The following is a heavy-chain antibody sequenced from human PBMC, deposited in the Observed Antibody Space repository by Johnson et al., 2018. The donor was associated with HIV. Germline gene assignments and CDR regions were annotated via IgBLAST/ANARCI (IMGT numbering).Heavy chain of an antibody. CDR1: GFTFSS. CDR3: AKSISSSADDAFDI. Sequence: QVQLVESGGGVVQPGRSLRLSCAASGFTFSSMHWDRQAPGKGLEWVAVISHDGSHTYYADSVKGRFSLSRDISKNTLFLQMGSLRAEDMAVYYCAKSISSSADDAFDIWGQGTMVTVSS. V-gene: IGHV3-30*18. D-gene: IGHD6-13*01. J-gene: IGHJ3*02. CDR2: ISHDGSHT.